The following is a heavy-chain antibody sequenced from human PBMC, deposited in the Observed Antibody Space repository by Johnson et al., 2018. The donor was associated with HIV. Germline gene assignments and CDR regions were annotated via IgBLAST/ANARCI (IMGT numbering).Heavy chain of an antibody. J-gene: IGHJ3*02. CDR3: GKDSSRYYDSRGAFDI. CDR1: GFTFSSYA. D-gene: IGHD3-22*01. CDR2: ISGSGGST. V-gene: IGHV3-23*04. Sequence: EVQLVESGGGLVQPGGSLRLSCAASGFTFSSYAMSWVRQAPGKGLEWVSAISGSGGSTYYADSVKGRFTISRDNSKNTLYLQMNSLRAEDTAVYYCGKDSSRYYDSRGAFDIWGQGTMVTVSS.